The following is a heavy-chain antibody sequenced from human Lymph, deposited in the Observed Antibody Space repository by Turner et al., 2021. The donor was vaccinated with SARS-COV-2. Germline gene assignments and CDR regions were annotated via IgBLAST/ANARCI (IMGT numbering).Heavy chain of an antibody. V-gene: IGHV3-33*05. D-gene: IGHD6-6*01. Sequence: QVQLVESGGGVVQPGGSLSLSCAASGFTFSTYGMHWVRQAPGKGLEWVAVILYDGSFKYYGDSVKGRFTISRDNSKNTLYLQMNSLRAEDTAVYYCARDYSSSSYLVSWFDPWGQGTLVTVSS. CDR3: ARDYSSSSYLVSWFDP. J-gene: IGHJ5*02. CDR1: GFTFSTYG. CDR2: ILYDGSFK.